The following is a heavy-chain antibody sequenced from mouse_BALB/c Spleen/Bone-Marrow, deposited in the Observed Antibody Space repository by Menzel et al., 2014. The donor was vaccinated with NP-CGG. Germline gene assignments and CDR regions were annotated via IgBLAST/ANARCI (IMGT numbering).Heavy chain of an antibody. J-gene: IGHJ1*01. D-gene: IGHD2-3*01. V-gene: IGHV4-1*02. CDR1: GFDFSRYW. Sequence: EVQGVESGGGLVQPGGSLKLSCVASGFDFSRYWMSWVRQAPGKGLEWIGEINPDSSTINYTPSLKDKFIISRDNAKNTLYLQMSKVRSEDTALYYCGLLGYYEYHDVWGAGTTVTISS. CDR3: GLLGYYEYHDV. CDR2: INPDSSTI.